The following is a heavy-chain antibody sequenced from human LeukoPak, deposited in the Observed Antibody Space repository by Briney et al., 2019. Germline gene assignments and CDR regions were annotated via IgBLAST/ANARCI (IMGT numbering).Heavy chain of an antibody. Sequence: SQTLSLTCAVSGGSISSGGYSWSWIRQPPGKGLEWIGYIYHGGSTYYNPSLKSRVTISVDRSKNQFSLKLSSVTAADTAVYYCARHLNWFDPWGQGTLVTVSS. J-gene: IGHJ5*02. CDR2: IYHGGST. V-gene: IGHV4-30-2*01. CDR1: GGSISSGGYS. CDR3: ARHLNWFDP.